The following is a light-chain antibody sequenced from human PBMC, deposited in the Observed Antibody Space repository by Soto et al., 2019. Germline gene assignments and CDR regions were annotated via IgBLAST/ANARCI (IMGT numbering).Light chain of an antibody. Sequence: DIQMTQSPSTLSASVGERVTITCRASQSIRNWLAWYQQKQGKAPNLLIYKASRLESGVPSRFSGSGSETEFTLTISGLQPGDSATYYCQQYNSYSPTFGQGTKWIS. J-gene: IGKJ1*01. CDR2: KAS. CDR3: QQYNSYSPT. CDR1: QSIRNW. V-gene: IGKV1-5*03.